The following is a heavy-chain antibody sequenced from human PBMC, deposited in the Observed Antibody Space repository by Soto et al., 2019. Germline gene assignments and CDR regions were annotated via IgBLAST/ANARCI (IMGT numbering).Heavy chain of an antibody. J-gene: IGHJ4*02. V-gene: IGHV1-69*02. D-gene: IGHD6-13*01. CDR3: ARGGGGKAYGAGY. CDR2: IIPIRGIA. Sequence: QVQLVQSGAEVKKPGSSVKVSCKASGGPFSSYTISWVRQAPGQGLEWMGRIIPIRGIANYAQKFQGRVTSTADKSTSTAYRELSSLRAEETAVYYCARGGGGKAYGAGYWGQGTLGIVSS. CDR1: GGPFSSYT.